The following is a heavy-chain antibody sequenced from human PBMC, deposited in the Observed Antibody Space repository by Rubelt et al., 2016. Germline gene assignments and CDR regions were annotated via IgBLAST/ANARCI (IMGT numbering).Heavy chain of an antibody. V-gene: IGHV1-18*01. Sequence: QVQLVQSGAEVKKPGASVKVSCKASGYTFTSYGISWVRQAPGQGLEWMGWISAYNGNTSYAKKVKGRVTMTTDLSKGKADMWLGSLESDDTAVYYCARDESSSPNNWFDPWGQGTLVTVSS. CDR1: GYTFTSYG. CDR2: ISAYNGNT. CDR3: ARDESSSPNNWFDP. D-gene: IGHD6-6*01. J-gene: IGHJ5*02.